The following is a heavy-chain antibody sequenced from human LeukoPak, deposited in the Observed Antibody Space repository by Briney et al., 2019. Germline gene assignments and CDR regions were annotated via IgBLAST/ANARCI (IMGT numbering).Heavy chain of an antibody. CDR1: GFTFSSYS. CDR2: ISSSSSYI. J-gene: IGHJ4*02. D-gene: IGHD3-22*01. Sequence: GGSLRLSCAASGFTFSSYSMNWVRQAPGKGLEWVSSISSSSSYIYYADSVKGRFTISRDNAKNSLYLQMNSLRAEDTAVYYCTTPPLGDSSGYYPPGWGQGTLVTVSS. CDR3: TTPPLGDSSGYYPPG. V-gene: IGHV3-21*01.